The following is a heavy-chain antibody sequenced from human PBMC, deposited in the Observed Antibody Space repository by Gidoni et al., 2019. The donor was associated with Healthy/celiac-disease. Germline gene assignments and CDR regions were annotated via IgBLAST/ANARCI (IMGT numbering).Heavy chain of an antibody. CDR1: GYTLTELS. CDR2: FDPEDGET. V-gene: IGHV1-24*01. J-gene: IGHJ5*02. CDR3: ATVRYCSSTSCPNWFDP. D-gene: IGHD2-2*01. Sequence: QVQLVQSGAEVKKPGASVNVSCKVSGYTLTELSMHWVRQAPGKGREWMGGFDPEDGETIYAQKFKGRVTMTEDTSTDTAYMELSSLRSEDTAVYYCATVRYCSSTSCPNWFDPWGQGTLVTVSS.